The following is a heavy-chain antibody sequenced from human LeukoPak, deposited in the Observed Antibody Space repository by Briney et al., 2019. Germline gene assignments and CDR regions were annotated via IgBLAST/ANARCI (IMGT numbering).Heavy chain of an antibody. CDR3: AIPTYYYDSSGQGY. J-gene: IGHJ4*02. V-gene: IGHV3-48*03. D-gene: IGHD3-22*01. CDR1: GFTLSSYE. Sequence: PGGSMRLASAAYGFTLSSYEMNWVRQAPGKGLEWVSYITCSGSTIYYADSVKGRFTISRDNAKNSLYLQRNSLRAEDTAVYYCAIPTYYYDSSGQGYWGQGTLVTVSS. CDR2: ITCSGSTI.